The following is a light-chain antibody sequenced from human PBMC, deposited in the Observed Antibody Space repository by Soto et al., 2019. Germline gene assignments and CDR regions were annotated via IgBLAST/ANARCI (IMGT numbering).Light chain of an antibody. Sequence: VMIQSPATLSVSPGERAALSCRASQSVSTNLAWYHQKPGQPPRLLIYFASTRATAVPARFTASGSGTEFTLTISSLQSDDLAVYYCQQYDKWPRTFGQGTKVDIK. J-gene: IGKJ1*01. CDR2: FAS. V-gene: IGKV3-15*01. CDR1: QSVSTN. CDR3: QQYDKWPRT.